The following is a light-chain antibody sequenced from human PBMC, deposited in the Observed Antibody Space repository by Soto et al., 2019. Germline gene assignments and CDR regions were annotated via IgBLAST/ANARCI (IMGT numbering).Light chain of an antibody. V-gene: IGKV3-15*01. CDR2: GAS. CDR3: QQYNNWPRT. CDR1: QSVSSN. J-gene: IGKJ1*01. Sequence: EIVMTQSPATLSVSQGERDTLSCRASQSVSSNLAWYQQKPGQAPRLLIYGASTRATGIPARFSGSGSGTEFTLTISSLQSEDFAVYYCQQYNNWPRTFGQGTKVDIK.